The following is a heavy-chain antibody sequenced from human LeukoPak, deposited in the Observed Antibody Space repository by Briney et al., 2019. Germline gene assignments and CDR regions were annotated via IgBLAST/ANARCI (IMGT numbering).Heavy chain of an antibody. Sequence: PSETLSLTCIVSGASIRNYNNYWGWIRQPPGKGLEWIGSVFYTGSTYYNPSLQSRITVSVDTSKNQFSLKLSSVTAADTAVYYCARGASDGDYDYWGQGTLVTVSS. CDR3: ARGASDGDYDY. D-gene: IGHD4-17*01. J-gene: IGHJ4*02. V-gene: IGHV4-39*01. CDR2: VFYTGST. CDR1: GASIRNYNNY.